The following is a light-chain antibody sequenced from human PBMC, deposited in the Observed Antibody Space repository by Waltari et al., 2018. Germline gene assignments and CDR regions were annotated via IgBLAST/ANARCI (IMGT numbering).Light chain of an antibody. CDR1: QSLLYNSNDKNY. CDR3: QQYYSRRT. CDR2: WAS. J-gene: IGKJ1*01. V-gene: IGKV4-1*01. Sequence: DIVMTQSPDSLAASLGERVTINCNSSQSLLYNSNDKNYLAWYQQKPGQPPKLLFYWASTRHSGVPDRFSGSGSATDFTLTISSLQAEDVAVYYCQQYYSRRTFGQGTRVEIK.